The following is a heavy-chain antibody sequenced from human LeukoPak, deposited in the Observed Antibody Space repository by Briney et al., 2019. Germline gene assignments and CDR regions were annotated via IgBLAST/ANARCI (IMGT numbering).Heavy chain of an antibody. J-gene: IGHJ4*02. CDR3: ARGRLRSHLSPTPYFDY. Sequence: SETLFLTCAVSGGSISSSNWWSWVRQPPGKGLEWIGEIYHSGSTNYNPSLKSRVTISVDTSKNQFSLKLSSVTAADTAVYYCARGRLRSHLSPTPYFDYRGQGTLVTVSS. CDR1: GGSISSSNW. CDR2: IYHSGST. V-gene: IGHV4-4*02.